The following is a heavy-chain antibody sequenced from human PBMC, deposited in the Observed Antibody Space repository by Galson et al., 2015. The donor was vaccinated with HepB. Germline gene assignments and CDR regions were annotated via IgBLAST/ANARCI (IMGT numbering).Heavy chain of an antibody. CDR1: GYTFSSYY. J-gene: IGHJ4*02. V-gene: IGHV1-46*01. CDR3: ARGTDLSYYDSSGYIPLGY. D-gene: IGHD3-22*01. CDR2: INVSGGRT. Sequence: SVKVSCKASGYTFSSYYLHWVRQAPGQGLEWMGMINVSGGRTKYAQKFQGRVTMTTDTSTSTAYMELRSLRSDDTAVYYCARGTDLSYYDSSGYIPLGYWGQGTLVTVSS.